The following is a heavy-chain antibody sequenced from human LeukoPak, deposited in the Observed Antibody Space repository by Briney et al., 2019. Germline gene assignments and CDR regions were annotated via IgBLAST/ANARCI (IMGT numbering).Heavy chain of an antibody. CDR3: ARDLRGIRGVGSNWFDP. V-gene: IGHV4-31*03. J-gene: IGHJ5*02. CDR2: IFYSGST. Sequence: SETLSLTCSVSGDSISRGGYYWSWIRQHPGKGLEWIGYIFYSGSTYYNPSLKSRLNISVDTSKNQFSLMLTSVTAEDTAVYYCARDLRGIRGVGSNWFDPWGQGTLVTVSS. CDR1: GDSISRGGYY. D-gene: IGHD3-10*01.